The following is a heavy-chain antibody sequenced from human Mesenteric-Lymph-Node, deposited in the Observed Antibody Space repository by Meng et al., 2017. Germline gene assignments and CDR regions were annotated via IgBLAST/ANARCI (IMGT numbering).Heavy chain of an antibody. J-gene: IGHJ5*02. CDR1: GGTFSSYA. CDR2: IIPIFGTA. Sequence: SVKVSCKASGGTFSSYAISWVRQAPGQGLEWMGGIIPIFGTANYAQKFQGRVTITADESTSTAYMELSSLRSEDTAVYYCANGNGCSGGSCYSGGWFDPWGQGTLVTVSS. D-gene: IGHD2-15*01. V-gene: IGHV1-69*13. CDR3: ANGNGCSGGSCYSGGWFDP.